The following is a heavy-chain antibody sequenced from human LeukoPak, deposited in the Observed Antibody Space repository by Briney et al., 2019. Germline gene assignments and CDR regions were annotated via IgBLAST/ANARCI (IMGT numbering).Heavy chain of an antibody. Sequence: SETLSLTCTVSGGSISGYYWSWIRQPAGKGLEWIGRINTSGTTHYNPSLKSRVTMSVDTSKNQFSQKLSSVTAADTALYYCARNMGFNWFDPWGQGTLVTVSS. D-gene: IGHD1-26*01. CDR2: INTSGTT. CDR1: GGSISGYY. CDR3: ARNMGFNWFDP. V-gene: IGHV4-4*07. J-gene: IGHJ5*02.